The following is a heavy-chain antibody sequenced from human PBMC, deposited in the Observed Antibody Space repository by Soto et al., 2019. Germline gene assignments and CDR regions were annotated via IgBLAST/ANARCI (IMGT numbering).Heavy chain of an antibody. J-gene: IGHJ4*02. CDR2: INAGNGNT. V-gene: IGHV1-3*01. CDR1: GYTFTSYA. Sequence: ASVKVSCKASGYTFTSYAMHWVRQAPGQRLEWMGWINAGNGNTKYSQKFQGRVTITRDTSASTAYMELSSLRSEDTAVYYCARSREQLVFNVDYWGEGPLVTVSS. D-gene: IGHD6-6*01. CDR3: ARSREQLVFNVDY.